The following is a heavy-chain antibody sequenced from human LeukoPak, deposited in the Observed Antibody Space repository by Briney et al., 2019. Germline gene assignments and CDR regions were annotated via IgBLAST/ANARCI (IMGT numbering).Heavy chain of an antibody. Sequence: GGSLRLSCAASGFTFSGSWMSWVRQAPGRGLEWVANINQDGSAKNYLDSVKGRFTISIDRGKNSLYLQMNSLRDEDTAVYYCARELSWSGRDYWGQGTLVTVSS. CDR3: ARELSWSGRDY. V-gene: IGHV3-7*01. CDR2: INQDGSAK. CDR1: GFTFSGSW. J-gene: IGHJ4*02. D-gene: IGHD3-3*01.